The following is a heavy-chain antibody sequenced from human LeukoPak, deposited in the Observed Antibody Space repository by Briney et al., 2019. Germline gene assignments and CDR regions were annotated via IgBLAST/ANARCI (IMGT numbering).Heavy chain of an antibody. CDR1: GFTFSSYA. CDR3: ARGRWELLGWFDP. V-gene: IGHV3-30-3*01. J-gene: IGHJ5*02. Sequence: GGSLRLSCAASGFTFSSYAIHWVRQAPGKGLEWVAVISYDGSNKYYADSVKGRFTISRDNSKNTLYLQMNSLRAEDTAVYYCARGRWELLGWFDPWGQGTLVTVSS. CDR2: ISYDGSNK. D-gene: IGHD1-26*01.